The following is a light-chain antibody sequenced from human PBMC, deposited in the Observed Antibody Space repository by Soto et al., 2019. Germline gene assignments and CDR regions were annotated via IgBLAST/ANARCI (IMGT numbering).Light chain of an antibody. CDR2: VNSDGSH. V-gene: IGLV4-69*01. CDR1: SGHSTYA. J-gene: IGLJ2*01. CDR3: QTWGTGIQV. Sequence: QLVLTQSPSASASLGASVKLTCTLSSGHSTYAIAWHQQQPEKGPRYLMKVNSDGSHSKGDGIPDRFSGSSAQAERYLTISILQSEDEADYYCQTWGTGIQVFGGGTKLTVL.